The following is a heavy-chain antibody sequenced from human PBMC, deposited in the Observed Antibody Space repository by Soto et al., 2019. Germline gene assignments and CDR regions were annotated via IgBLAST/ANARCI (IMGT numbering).Heavy chain of an antibody. Sequence: QVQLVQSGAEVKKPWSSVKLSCKASGDNFGSYSLSWMRQAPGQGLEWMGRITPILGEANSAQKFQDRVTITADRFTNIAYMEMSSLRAEDTAVYHCAREFIEVAVFESCGQGTLVTVSS. J-gene: IGHJ5*01. D-gene: IGHD6-19*01. CDR2: ITPILGEA. CDR3: AREFIEVAVFES. CDR1: GDNFGSYS. V-gene: IGHV1-69*08.